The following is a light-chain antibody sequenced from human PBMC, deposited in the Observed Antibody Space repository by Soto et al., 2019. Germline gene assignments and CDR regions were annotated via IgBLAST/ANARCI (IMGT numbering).Light chain of an antibody. V-gene: IGKV2-30*02. Sequence: EVVMTQSPLSLPVTLGQPASISCRSSQSLVHSSGNTYLNWLLQRPGHSPRRLIYQVSNRDSGVPYRSSGSGSGIDLSVKTSRVEADDVGVYYSRQGIYWSWTFGKRTSVEIK. J-gene: IGKJ1*01. CDR1: QSLVHSSGNTY. CDR3: RQGIYWSWT. CDR2: QVS.